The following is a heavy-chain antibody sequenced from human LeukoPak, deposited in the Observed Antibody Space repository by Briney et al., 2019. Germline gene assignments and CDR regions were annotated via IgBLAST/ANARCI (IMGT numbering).Heavy chain of an antibody. CDR2: IKEDGSEK. J-gene: IGHJ3*01. V-gene: IGHV3-7*05. CDR1: GFSFSSSW. CDR3: ARGGVSRASFDV. Sequence: SGGSLRLSCAASGFSFSSSWMSWVRQAPGKGPDSVANIKEDGSEKTYVDSVKGRFTISRDNAMNSLYLQMDSLRVEDTAVYYCARGGVSRASFDVWGQGTMVTVSS. D-gene: IGHD5/OR15-5a*01.